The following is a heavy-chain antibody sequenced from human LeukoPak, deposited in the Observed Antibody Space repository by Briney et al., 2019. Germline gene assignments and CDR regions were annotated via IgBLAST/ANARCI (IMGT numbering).Heavy chain of an antibody. CDR2: INHSGST. Sequence: SETLSLTCAVYGGSFSGYYWSWIRQPPGKGLEWIGEINHSGSTNYNPSLKSRVTISVDTSKNQFSLKLSSVTAADTAVYYCARVIPTTGTTFGVVNYYYYGMDVWGQGTTVTVSS. CDR1: GGSFSGYY. V-gene: IGHV4-34*01. J-gene: IGHJ6*02. CDR3: ARVIPTTGTTFGVVNYYYYGMDV. D-gene: IGHD3-3*01.